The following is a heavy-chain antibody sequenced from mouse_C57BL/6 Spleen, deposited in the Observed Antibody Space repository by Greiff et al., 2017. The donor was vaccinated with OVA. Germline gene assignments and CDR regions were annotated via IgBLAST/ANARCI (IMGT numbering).Heavy chain of an antibody. J-gene: IGHJ4*01. Sequence: VQLQQSGPELVKPGASVKISCKASGYAFSSSWMNWVKQRPGKGLEWIGRIYPGDGDTNYNGKFKGKATLTADKSSSTAYMQLSSLTSEDSAVYFCAREDYYSNSYAMDYWGQGTSVTVSS. V-gene: IGHV1-82*01. CDR3: AREDYYSNSYAMDY. CDR2: IYPGDGDT. D-gene: IGHD2-5*01. CDR1: GYAFSSSW.